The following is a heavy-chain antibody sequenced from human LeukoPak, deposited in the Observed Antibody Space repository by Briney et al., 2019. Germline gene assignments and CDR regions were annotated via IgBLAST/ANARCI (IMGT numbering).Heavy chain of an antibody. V-gene: IGHV3-53*01. CDR1: GFTVSSNS. CDR2: IYSGGNT. J-gene: IGHJ6*03. Sequence: GGSLRLSRTVSGFTVSSNSMSWVRQAPGKGLEWVSFIYSGGNTLYSDSVKGRFTISRDNSKNTLYLQMNSLRAEDTAVYYCARTYGSGSFPTYYYYYYMDVWGKGTTVTISS. CDR3: ARTYGSGSFPTYYYYYYMDV. D-gene: IGHD3-10*01.